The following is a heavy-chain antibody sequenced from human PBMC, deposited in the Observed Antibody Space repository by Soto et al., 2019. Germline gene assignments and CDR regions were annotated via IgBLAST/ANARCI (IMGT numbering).Heavy chain of an antibody. CDR1: GYSFTSYW. Sequence: GESLKISCKGSGYSFTSYWIGWVRQMPGRGLEWMGIIYPGDSDTRYSPSFQGQVTISADKSISTAYLQMNSLRAEDTAVYYCARDREYSSSKGVYYYYGMDVWGQGTTVTVSS. D-gene: IGHD6-6*01. J-gene: IGHJ6*02. CDR3: ARDREYSSSKGVYYYYGMDV. CDR2: IYPGDSDT. V-gene: IGHV5-51*01.